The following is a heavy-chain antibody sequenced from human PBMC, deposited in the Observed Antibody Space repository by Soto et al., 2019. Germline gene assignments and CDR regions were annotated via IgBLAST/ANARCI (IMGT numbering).Heavy chain of an antibody. D-gene: IGHD3-9*01. V-gene: IGHV4-34*01. CDR1: GGSFSGYY. CDR3: ARESHDILTGPPWVWYFDL. Sequence: QVQLQQWGAGPLRPLETLSLTCGVSGGSFSGYYWAWIRQSPGKGLEWIGEIHDRGSINYNPSLKSRVMISVGTSKNHYSLKLRSVTAADTAVYYCARESHDILTGPPWVWYFDLWGRGTLVTVSS. CDR2: IHDRGSI. J-gene: IGHJ2*01.